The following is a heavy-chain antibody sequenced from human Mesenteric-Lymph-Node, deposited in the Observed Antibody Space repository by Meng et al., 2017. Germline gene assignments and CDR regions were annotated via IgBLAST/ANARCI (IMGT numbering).Heavy chain of an antibody. J-gene: IGHJ4*02. CDR1: GYTFTSYA. D-gene: IGHD5-12*01. Sequence: ASVKVSCKASGYTFTSYAFSWVRQAPGQGLEWMGWISAYNGNTNYAQKLQGRVTMTTDTSTSTAYMELSRLTSDDTAVYYCTREEGIMVATAFDYWGQGTLVTVSS. V-gene: IGHV1-18*01. CDR2: ISAYNGNT. CDR3: TREEGIMVATAFDY.